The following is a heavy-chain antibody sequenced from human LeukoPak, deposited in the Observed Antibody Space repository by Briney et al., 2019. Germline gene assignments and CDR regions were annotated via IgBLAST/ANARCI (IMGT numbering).Heavy chain of an antibody. CDR2: INHSGST. V-gene: IGHV4-34*01. CDR3: ARGGRHYYYYYYMDV. CDR1: GGSFSGYY. Sequence: SETLSLTCAVYGGSFSGYYWSWIRQPPGKWLEWMGEINHSGSTNYNPSLKSRVTISVDKSKNQFSLKPSSVTDADTAVYYCARGGRHYYYYYYMDVWGKGTTVTVSS. J-gene: IGHJ6*03.